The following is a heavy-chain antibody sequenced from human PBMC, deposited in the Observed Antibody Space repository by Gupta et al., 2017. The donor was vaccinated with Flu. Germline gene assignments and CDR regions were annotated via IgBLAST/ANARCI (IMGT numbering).Heavy chain of an antibody. CDR1: GFTFSGNA. V-gene: IGHV3-23*01. CDR3: AKDLRRGYSNGIDY. D-gene: IGHD5-18*01. J-gene: IGHJ4*02. Sequence: EVPLLESGGGLVQPGGSLSLSCAASGFTFSGNAMNWGRQGPGKGWEGVSLISASGGGTYYADSVKGRFTISRDNSKNMLYLQMNSLRAEDTAVYYCAKDLRRGYSNGIDYWGQGTLVTVSS. CDR2: ISASGGGT.